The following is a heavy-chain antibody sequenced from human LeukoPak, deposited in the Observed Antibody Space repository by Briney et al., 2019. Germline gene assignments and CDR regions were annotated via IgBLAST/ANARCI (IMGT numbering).Heavy chain of an antibody. V-gene: IGHV3-21*01. D-gene: IGHD6-13*01. Sequence: PRGSLRLSCAASGFTFSSYSMNWVRQAPGKGLEWVSSISSSSSYIYYADSVKGRFTISRDNAKNSLYLQMNSLRAEDTAVYYCARGIAAAGTDYWGQGTLVTVSS. CDR1: GFTFSSYS. CDR2: ISSSSSYI. J-gene: IGHJ4*02. CDR3: ARGIAAAGTDY.